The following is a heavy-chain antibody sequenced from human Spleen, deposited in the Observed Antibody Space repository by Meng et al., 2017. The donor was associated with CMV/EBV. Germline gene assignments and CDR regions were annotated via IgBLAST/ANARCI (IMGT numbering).Heavy chain of an antibody. Sequence: GQMVGYGGGVVQPWGSLSLSCSASGFTFSSYGMHWVRQAPGKGLEWVAFIRYDGSNKYYADSVKGRFTISRDNSKNTLYLQMNSLRAEDTAVYYCARSGDYDYWGQGTLVTVSS. CDR2: IRYDGSNK. V-gene: IGHV3-30*02. D-gene: IGHD4-17*01. CDR1: GFTFSSYG. CDR3: ARSGDYDY. J-gene: IGHJ4*02.